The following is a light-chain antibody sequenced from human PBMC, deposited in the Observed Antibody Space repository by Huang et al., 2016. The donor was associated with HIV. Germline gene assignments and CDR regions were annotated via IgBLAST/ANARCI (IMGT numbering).Light chain of an antibody. CDR2: DGS. Sequence: EIVLTQSPANLSVSPGERVPLSCRASQSIRSNLAWFQQKPGQAPSLLIYDGSTGATGVPARFSGRAAGTAFTLTISSLQSEDLAVYFCHQYNKWHSFGQGTKLDI. CDR1: QSIRSN. V-gene: IGKV3-15*01. CDR3: HQYNKWHS. J-gene: IGKJ2*01.